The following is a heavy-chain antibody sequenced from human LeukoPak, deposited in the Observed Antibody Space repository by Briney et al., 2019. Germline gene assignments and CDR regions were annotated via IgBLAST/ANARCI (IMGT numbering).Heavy chain of an antibody. CDR2: FSCSGST. Sequence: PSETLSLTCSVSGGSITSCTYSWGWIRQPPGKGLEWIGSFSCSGSTYYNPSLKSRVTISVDTSKSQFSLYMDSVTAADTAVYYCARDWNRYASWGQGTLVTVSS. V-gene: IGHV4-39*07. CDR1: GGSITSCTYS. J-gene: IGHJ4*02. CDR3: ARDWNRYAS. D-gene: IGHD1-1*01.